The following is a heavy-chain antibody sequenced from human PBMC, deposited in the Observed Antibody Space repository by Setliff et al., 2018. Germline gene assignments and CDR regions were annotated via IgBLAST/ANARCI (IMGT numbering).Heavy chain of an antibody. V-gene: IGHV3-73*01. D-gene: IGHD6-19*01. J-gene: IGHJ5*02. CDR3: LLPCTSGWHNWADP. CDR2: IRSKADKYAT. Sequence: GESLKISCAASGFTFSGSEIHWVRQASGKGLEWVGRIRSKADKYATDYGASAKGRFIVSRDDSKKTAYLQMSSLRAEDTAMYYCLLPCTSGWHNWADPWGQGTLVTVSS. CDR1: GFTFSGSE.